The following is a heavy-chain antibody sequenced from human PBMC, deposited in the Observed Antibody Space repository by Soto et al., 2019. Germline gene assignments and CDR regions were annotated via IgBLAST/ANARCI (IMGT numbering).Heavy chain of an antibody. D-gene: IGHD3-10*02. CDR3: ARSSVRGWSY. CDR1: GGSFIGYY. V-gene: IGHV4-34*01. J-gene: IGHJ4*02. Sequence: SETLSLTCAVYGGSFIGYYWTWIRQPPGKGLEWIGEITHSGSTDYNPSLKSRVTISVDTSKNQFSLNLNSVTAADTAVYYCARSSVRGWSYWGQGTLVTVS. CDR2: ITHSGST.